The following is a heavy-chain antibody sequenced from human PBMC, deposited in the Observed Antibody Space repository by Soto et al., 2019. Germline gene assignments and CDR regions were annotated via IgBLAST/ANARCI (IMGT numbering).Heavy chain of an antibody. CDR3: ARGIYAGPYYYGMDV. V-gene: IGHV3-72*01. CDR1: GFSASDHY. J-gene: IGHJ6*02. D-gene: IGHD5-12*01. Sequence: PGGSLRLSCAASGFSASDHYMEWVRQAPGKGLEWVGRIRNKANSYTTQYTASVEGRFTISRDDSDNSVYLQMNSLKTEDTAVYYGARGIYAGPYYYGMDVWGQGTPVTVSS. CDR2: IRNKANSYTT.